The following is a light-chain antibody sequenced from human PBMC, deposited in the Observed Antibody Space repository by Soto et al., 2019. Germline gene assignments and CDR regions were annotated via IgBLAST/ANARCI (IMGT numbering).Light chain of an antibody. J-gene: IGKJ4*01. CDR3: QQYGSSVT. Sequence: EIVLTQSPDTLSLSPGERATLSCRASQSVSSSYLAWYQQIPGQAPRLLIYGASRRTTAIPDRFSGSGSGTDFTLTISRLEPEDFAVYYCQQYGSSVTFGGGTKVEIK. V-gene: IGKV3-20*01. CDR1: QSVSSSY. CDR2: GAS.